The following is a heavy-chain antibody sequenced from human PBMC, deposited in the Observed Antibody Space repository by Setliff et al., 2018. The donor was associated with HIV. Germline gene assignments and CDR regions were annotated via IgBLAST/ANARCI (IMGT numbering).Heavy chain of an antibody. CDR1: GYTFTGYY. Sequence: SVKVSCKASGYTFTGYYMHWVRQAPGQGLEWMGWINPNNGGTNYAQKFQGRVTMTRDTSVSTAYMELSRLRSDDTAVYYCARARGVGGHFYYYGMDVWGQGTTVTVSS. V-gene: IGHV1-2*02. CDR2: INPNNGGT. J-gene: IGHJ6*02. CDR3: ARARGVGGHFYYYGMDV. D-gene: IGHD3-16*01.